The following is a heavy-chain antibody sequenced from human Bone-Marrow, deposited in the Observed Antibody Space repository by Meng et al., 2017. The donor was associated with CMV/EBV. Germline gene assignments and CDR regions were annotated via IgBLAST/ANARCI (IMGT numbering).Heavy chain of an antibody. CDR2: IRYDGSNK. CDR3: AKDGTYYDFWSGYTYYYYYYGMDV. D-gene: IGHD3-3*01. Sequence: NWVRPAPGKGLEWVAFIRYDGSNKYYADSVKGRFTISRDNSKNTLYLQMNSLRAEDTAVYYCAKDGTYYDFWSGYTYYYYYYGMDVWGQGTTVTVSS. J-gene: IGHJ6*02. V-gene: IGHV3-30*02.